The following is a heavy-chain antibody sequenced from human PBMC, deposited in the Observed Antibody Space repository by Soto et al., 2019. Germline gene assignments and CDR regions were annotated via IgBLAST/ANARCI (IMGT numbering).Heavy chain of an antibody. CDR2: INHSGTT. V-gene: IGHV4-34*01. Sequence: SETLSLTWGVSGGSFSGFCWTWIRQPPGEGLEWIGEINHSGTTNFNPSLRSRLTISLDSSKKHFSLKLTSMTAADAAVYYCARADRTLVTSYGLDVWGQGTTVTAP. J-gene: IGHJ6*02. CDR1: GGSFSGFC. D-gene: IGHD2-21*02. CDR3: ARADRTLVTSYGLDV.